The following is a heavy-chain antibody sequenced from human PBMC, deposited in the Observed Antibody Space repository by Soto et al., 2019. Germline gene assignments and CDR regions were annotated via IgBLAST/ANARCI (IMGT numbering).Heavy chain of an antibody. J-gene: IGHJ4*02. Sequence: QLQLQESDPGLVKPSETLSLTCTVSGGSMSSSSYYWGWIRQPPGKGLEWSGSIYYSGSTYYNPYLKSRVTISVDTSKNQSTPKLSAVTAADTAVYYCARDFSDYWGQGTLVTVSS. CDR1: GGSMSSSSYY. CDR3: ARDFSDY. CDR2: IYYSGST. V-gene: IGHV4-39*02. D-gene: IGHD3-3*02.